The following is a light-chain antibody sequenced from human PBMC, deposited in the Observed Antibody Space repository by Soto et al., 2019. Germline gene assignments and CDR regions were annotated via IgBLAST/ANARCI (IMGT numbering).Light chain of an antibody. CDR1: SSDVGGYDS. V-gene: IGLV2-8*01. Sequence: QSALTQPPSASGSPGQSVTISCTGTSSDVGGYDSVAWYQQHPGKAPKLIIYDVTKRPSGVPDRFSGSKSGNTASLTVSGLQAEDEADYSCSSHAGIINVVFGGGTKLTVL. CDR3: SSHAGIINVV. CDR2: DVT. J-gene: IGLJ2*01.